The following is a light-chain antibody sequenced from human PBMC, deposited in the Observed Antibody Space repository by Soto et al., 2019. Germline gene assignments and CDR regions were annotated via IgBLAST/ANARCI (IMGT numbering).Light chain of an antibody. Sequence: QSALTQPASVSGSPGQSITISCTGTSTDVGGYKYVSWYQQHPGKAPKLIIYEVSNRPSGISHRFSGSKSGNTASLTISGLQAEDEADYFCFSYAGDSTWVFGGGTKLTVL. J-gene: IGLJ3*02. CDR3: FSYAGDSTWV. CDR2: EVS. V-gene: IGLV2-23*02. CDR1: STDVGGYKY.